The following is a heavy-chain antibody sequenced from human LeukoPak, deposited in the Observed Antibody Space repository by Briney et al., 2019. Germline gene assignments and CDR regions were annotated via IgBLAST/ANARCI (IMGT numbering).Heavy chain of an antibody. D-gene: IGHD4-17*01. J-gene: IGHJ6*02. CDR1: GGSFSGYY. Sequence: SETLSLTCSVYGGSFSGYYWSWIRQPPGKGLEWIGEINHSGSTNYNPSLKSRVTISVDTSKNQFSLKLSSVTAADTAVYYCAGTTVTKIRPHYYYGMDVWGQGTLVTVSS. CDR2: INHSGST. V-gene: IGHV4-34*01. CDR3: AGTTVTKIRPHYYYGMDV.